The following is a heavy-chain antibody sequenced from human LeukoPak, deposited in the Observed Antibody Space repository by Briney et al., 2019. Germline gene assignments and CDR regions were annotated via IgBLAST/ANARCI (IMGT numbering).Heavy chain of an antibody. CDR1: GGSIISYY. Sequence: SETLSLTCTVSGGSIISYYWSWIRQPPGKGLEWIGFIYSSGSTNYSPSLRGRLTISVDTSKNQFSLRLNSVTAADTAVYYCARHFKHVRSGTQHWFDPWGQGTLVTVSS. CDR3: ARHFKHVRSGTQHWFDP. V-gene: IGHV4-4*09. CDR2: IYSSGST. J-gene: IGHJ5*02. D-gene: IGHD3-3*02.